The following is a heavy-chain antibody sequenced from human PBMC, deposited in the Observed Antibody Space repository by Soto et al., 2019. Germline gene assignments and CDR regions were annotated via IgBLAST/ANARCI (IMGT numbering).Heavy chain of an antibody. V-gene: IGHV5-51*01. CDR1: GCSFTRYW. D-gene: IGHD3-22*01. CDR2: IYPADSDT. Sequence: VSMTIACTGSGCSFTRYWIAWVRQMPGKGLEWMGIIYPADSDTRYSPSFQGRVTISADKSISTAYLQWSSLKASDTAMYYCASPGSSGHYVIWGKRSLVTV. CDR3: ASPGSSGHYVI. J-gene: IGHJ4*02.